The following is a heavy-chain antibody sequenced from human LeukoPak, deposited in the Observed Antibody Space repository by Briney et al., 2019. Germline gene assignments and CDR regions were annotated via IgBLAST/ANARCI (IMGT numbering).Heavy chain of an antibody. Sequence: GASVKVSCKASGYTFTSYGISWVRQAPGQGLEWMGWISAYNGNTNYAQKLQGRVTMTTDTSTSTAYMELRSLRSDDTAVYYRARGGSRPAAWSMDTYCGGDCYWDFDYWGQGTLVTVSS. J-gene: IGHJ4*02. CDR1: GYTFTSYG. CDR3: ARGGSRPAAWSMDTYCGGDCYWDFDY. D-gene: IGHD2-21*02. V-gene: IGHV1-18*01. CDR2: ISAYNGNT.